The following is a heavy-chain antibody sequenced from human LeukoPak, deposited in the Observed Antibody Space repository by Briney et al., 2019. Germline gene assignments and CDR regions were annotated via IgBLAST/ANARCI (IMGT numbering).Heavy chain of an antibody. Sequence: GGSLRLSCAASGFTFSSYAMSWVRQAPGKGLEWVSAISGSGGSTYYADSVKGRFTISRDNSKNTLYLQMNSLRAEDTAVYYCARAPGLLYYYYMDVWGKGTTVTVSS. CDR2: ISGSGGST. V-gene: IGHV3-23*01. D-gene: IGHD1-26*01. CDR1: GFTFSSYA. J-gene: IGHJ6*03. CDR3: ARAPGLLYYYYMDV.